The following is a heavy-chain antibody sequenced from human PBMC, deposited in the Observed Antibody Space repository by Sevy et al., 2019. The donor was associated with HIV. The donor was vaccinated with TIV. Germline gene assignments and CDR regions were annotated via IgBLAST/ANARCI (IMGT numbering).Heavy chain of an antibody. CDR3: ARGSVPDY. Sequence: GGSLRLSCAASGFTFSSYNMNWVRQAPGKGLEWVSYISTSGSTIDYADSVKGRFTISRDSAKNSLYLQMNSLGAEDTAVYYCARGSVPDYWGQGTLVTVSS. CDR2: ISTSGSTI. D-gene: IGHD6-19*01. J-gene: IGHJ4*02. CDR1: GFTFSSYN. V-gene: IGHV3-48*01.